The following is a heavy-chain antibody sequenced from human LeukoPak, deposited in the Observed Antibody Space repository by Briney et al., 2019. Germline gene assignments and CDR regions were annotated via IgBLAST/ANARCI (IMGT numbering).Heavy chain of an antibody. V-gene: IGHV1-24*01. CDR2: FDPENAEI. CDR1: AHTLPELP. D-gene: IGHD3-3*01. J-gene: IGHJ4*02. Sequence: GASVTVSSTLSAHTLPELPIQWVRQAGRKGLEWMAGFDPENAEIVYAQKFQGRVTMTEDSSTNAAYLELTSLTSDDTALYYCATRGSDFWSGFDYWGQGTQVTVSS. CDR3: ATRGSDFWSGFDY.